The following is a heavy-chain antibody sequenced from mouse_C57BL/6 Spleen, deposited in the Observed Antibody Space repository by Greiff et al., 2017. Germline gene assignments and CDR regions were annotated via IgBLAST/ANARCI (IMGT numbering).Heavy chain of an antibody. V-gene: IGHV1-42*01. CDR1: GYSFTGYY. CDR3: ASYGSSYAWFAY. CDR2: INPSTGGT. D-gene: IGHD1-1*01. J-gene: IGHJ3*01. Sequence: EVQLQQSGPELVKPGASVKISCKASGYSFTGYYMNWVKQSPEKSLEWIGEINPSTGGTTYNQKFKAKATLTVDKSSSTAYMQLKSLTSEDSAVYYCASYGSSYAWFAYWGQGTLVTVSA.